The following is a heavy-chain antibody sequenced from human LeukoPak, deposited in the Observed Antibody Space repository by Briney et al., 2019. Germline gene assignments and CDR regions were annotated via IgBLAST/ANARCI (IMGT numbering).Heavy chain of an antibody. D-gene: IGHD6-6*01. Sequence: ASVKVSCKASGYTLTSYDINWVRQATGQGLEWMGWMNPNSGNTGYAQKFQGRVTITRNTSISTAYMELSSLRSEDTAVYYCARGRSSRAFDIWGQGTMVTVSS. CDR1: GYTLTSYD. V-gene: IGHV1-8*03. CDR2: MNPNSGNT. J-gene: IGHJ3*02. CDR3: ARGRSSRAFDI.